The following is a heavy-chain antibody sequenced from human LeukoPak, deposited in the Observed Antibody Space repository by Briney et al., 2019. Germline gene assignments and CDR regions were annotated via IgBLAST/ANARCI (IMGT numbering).Heavy chain of an antibody. CDR1: VGTFSIYA. D-gene: IGHD6-19*01. CDR2: ISAYNGNT. J-gene: IGHJ4*02. V-gene: IGHV1-18*01. CDR3: ARVYSSGRFDY. Sequence: ASVTVSFKCSVGTFSIYAISWVRQAPGQRLEWMGWISAYNGNTNYAQKLQGRVTMTTDTSTSTAYMELRSLRSDDTAVYYCARVYSSGRFDYWGQRTLVTVSS.